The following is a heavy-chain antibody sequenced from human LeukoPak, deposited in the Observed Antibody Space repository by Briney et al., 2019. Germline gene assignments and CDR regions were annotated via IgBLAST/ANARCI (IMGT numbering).Heavy chain of an antibody. CDR3: ARDVNWYYFDY. Sequence: ASVKVSCKASGGTFSSYASSWVRQAPGQGLEWMGGIIPIFGTANYAQKFQGRVTITADESTSTAYMELSSLRSEDTAVYYCARDVNWYYFDYWGQGTLVTVSS. CDR2: IIPIFGTA. CDR1: GGTFSSYA. D-gene: IGHD1-20*01. V-gene: IGHV1-69*01. J-gene: IGHJ4*02.